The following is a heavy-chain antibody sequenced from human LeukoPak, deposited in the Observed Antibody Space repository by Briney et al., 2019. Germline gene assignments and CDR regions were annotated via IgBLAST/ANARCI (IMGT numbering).Heavy chain of an antibody. CDR3: ARDEILWFRELLGY. J-gene: IGHJ4*02. CDR2: INPNSGGT. V-gene: IGHV1-2*02. D-gene: IGHD3-10*01. Sequence: ASVKVSCKASGYTSTGYYMHWVRQAPGQGLEWMGWINPNSGGTNYAQKFQGRVTMTRDTSISTAYMELSRLRSDDTAVYYCARDEILWFRELLGYWGQGTLVTVSS. CDR1: GYTSTGYY.